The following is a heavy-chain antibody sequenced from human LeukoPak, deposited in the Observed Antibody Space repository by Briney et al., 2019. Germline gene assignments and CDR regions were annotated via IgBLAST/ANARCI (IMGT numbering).Heavy chain of an antibody. CDR3: AREGDYSSFDY. D-gene: IGHD4-11*01. J-gene: IGHJ4*02. Sequence: GGSLRLSCAASGFTFSSYAMHWVRQAPGKGLEWVAVISYDGSNKYYADSVKGRFTISRDNSKNTLYLQMNSLRVEDTAVYYCAREGDYSSFDYWGQGTLVTVSS. CDR1: GFTFSSYA. CDR2: ISYDGSNK. V-gene: IGHV3-30-3*01.